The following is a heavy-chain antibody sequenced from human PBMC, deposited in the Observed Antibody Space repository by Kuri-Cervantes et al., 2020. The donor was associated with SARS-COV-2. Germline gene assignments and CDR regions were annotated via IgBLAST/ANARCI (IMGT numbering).Heavy chain of an antibody. V-gene: IGHV1-2*04. J-gene: IGHJ6*02. Sequence: ASVKVSCKASGYTFSGYYIYWVRQAPGQGLEWMGWINPNSGGTNYAQKFQGWVTMTRDTSISTAYMELSRLRSDDTAVYYCARGRVRGIIQSYYYAMDVWGQGTTVTVSS. CDR1: GYTFSGYY. CDR2: INPNSGGT. CDR3: ARGRVRGIIQSYYYAMDV. D-gene: IGHD3-10*01.